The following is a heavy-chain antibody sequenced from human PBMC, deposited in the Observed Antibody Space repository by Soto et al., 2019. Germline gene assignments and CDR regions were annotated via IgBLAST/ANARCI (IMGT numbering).Heavy chain of an antibody. V-gene: IGHV3-23*01. CDR2: ISGSGGST. J-gene: IGHJ4*02. CDR3: AKGSRGSGSYYKFPYYFDY. Sequence: GGSLRLSCAASGFTFSNYAMSWVRQAPGKGLEWVSAISGSGGSTYYADSVKGRFTISRDNSKNTLYLQMNSLRAEDTAVYYCAKGSRGSGSYYKFPYYFDYWGQGTLVTVSS. CDR1: GFTFSNYA. D-gene: IGHD3-10*01.